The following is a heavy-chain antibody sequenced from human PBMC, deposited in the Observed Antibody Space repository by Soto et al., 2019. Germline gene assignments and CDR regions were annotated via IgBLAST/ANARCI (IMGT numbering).Heavy chain of an antibody. CDR1: GFTFGDYA. V-gene: IGHV3-49*04. J-gene: IGHJ6*02. D-gene: IGHD3-10*01. CDR2: IRSKAYGGTT. Sequence: AGGSLRLSCTASGFTFGDYAMSWVRQAPGKGLEWVGFIRSKAYGGTTEYAASVKGRFTISRDDSKSIAYLQMNSLKTEDTAVYYCTREVRGYYGSGNYYYYYGMDVWGQGTTVTVSS. CDR3: TREVRGYYGSGNYYYYYGMDV.